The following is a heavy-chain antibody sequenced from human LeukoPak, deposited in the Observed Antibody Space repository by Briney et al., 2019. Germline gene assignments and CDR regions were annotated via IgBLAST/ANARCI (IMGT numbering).Heavy chain of an antibody. CDR1: GFTFSSYA. Sequence: PGGSLRLSCAASGFTFSSYAMSWVRQAPGKGLEWASTISGSGGSTYYADSVKGRFTISRDNSKNTLYLQMNSLRAEDTAVYYCAKESSGSSWFDYWGQGTLVTVSS. V-gene: IGHV3-23*01. J-gene: IGHJ4*02. D-gene: IGHD6-13*01. CDR2: ISGSGGST. CDR3: AKESSGSSWFDY.